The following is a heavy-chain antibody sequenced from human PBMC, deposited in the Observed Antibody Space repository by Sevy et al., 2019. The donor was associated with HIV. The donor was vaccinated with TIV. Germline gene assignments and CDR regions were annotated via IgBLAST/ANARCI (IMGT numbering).Heavy chain of an antibody. V-gene: IGHV3-23*01. CDR2: ISGSGGST. Sequence: GGSLRLSCAASGFTFSSYAMSWVRQAPGKGLEWVSAISGSGGSTYYANSVKGRFTISRDNSKNTLYLQMNSLRAEDTAVYYCAKVYDSSGYYYGYWGQGTLVTVSS. CDR3: AKVYDSSGYYYGY. J-gene: IGHJ4*02. D-gene: IGHD3-22*01. CDR1: GFTFSSYA.